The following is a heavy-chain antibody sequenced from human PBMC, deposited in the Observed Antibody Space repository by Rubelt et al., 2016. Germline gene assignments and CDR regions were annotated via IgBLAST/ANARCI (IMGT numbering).Heavy chain of an antibody. Sequence: VESGVGLVQPGGSLRLSCAASGFTFSSYAMSWVRQAPGRGLAWVSAISGSGGSTYYADSVPRRFTISRDNSKNTLCLQMTSLRAEDTAVYSCTRADGFGTALDGMDVWGQGTTVIVSS. CDR1: GFTFSSYA. D-gene: IGHD3-10*01. CDR2: ISGSGGST. J-gene: IGHJ6*02. V-gene: IGHV3-23*04. CDR3: TRADGFGTALDGMDV.